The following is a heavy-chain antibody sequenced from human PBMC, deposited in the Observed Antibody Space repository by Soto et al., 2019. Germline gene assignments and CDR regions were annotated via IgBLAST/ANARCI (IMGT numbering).Heavy chain of an antibody. V-gene: IGHV3-33*01. D-gene: IGHD1-1*01. CDR2: IWYDGSNK. J-gene: IGHJ4*02. CDR3: ARTTYPSWNSDRWGKFDY. Sequence: QVQLVESGGGVVQPGRSLRLSCAASGFTFSSYGMHWVRQAPGKGLEWVAVIWYDGSNKYYADSVKGRFTISRDNSKNTLYLQMNSLRAEDTAVYYCARTTYPSWNSDRWGKFDYWGQGTLVTVSS. CDR1: GFTFSSYG.